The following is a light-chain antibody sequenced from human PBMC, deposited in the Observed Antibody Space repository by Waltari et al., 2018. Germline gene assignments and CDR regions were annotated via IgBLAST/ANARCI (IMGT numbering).Light chain of an antibody. V-gene: IGKV3-11*01. J-gene: IGKJ4*01. CDR2: DAS. CDR1: HNINTY. Sequence: EIVLTQSPVTVSLSPGDRATLSCRASHNINTYFAWYQHKPGQAPRLLIYDASNRARGGPARISGSGSGTDFALTIGSLEPEDSAVYYCQAGSTWPPALTFGGGSKVEIK. CDR3: QAGSTWPPALT.